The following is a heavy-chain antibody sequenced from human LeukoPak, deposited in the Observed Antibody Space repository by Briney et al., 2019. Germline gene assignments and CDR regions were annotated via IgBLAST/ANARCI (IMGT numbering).Heavy chain of an antibody. CDR2: IYYSGST. V-gene: IGHV4-39*01. J-gene: IGHJ4*02. CDR1: GGSISSSSYY. Sequence: KPSETLSLTCTVSGGSISSSSYYWGWIRQPPGKGLEWIGSIYYSGSTYYNPSLKSRLTISVDTSKNQLSLKLSSVTAADTAVYYCARLLGWELYYFDYWGQGTLITVSS. D-gene: IGHD1-26*01. CDR3: ARLLGWELYYFDY.